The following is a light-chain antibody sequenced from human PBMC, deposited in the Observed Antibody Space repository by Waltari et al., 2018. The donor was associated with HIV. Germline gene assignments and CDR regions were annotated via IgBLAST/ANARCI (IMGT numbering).Light chain of an antibody. CDR1: SSDLDNFKS. Sequence: QSALTQPASVSGSPGQSITISCTGTSSDLDNFKSVSWYQHHPGKAPKVIIYEVSKRPPGVSYRFSGSKSGHTASLTISGLQAEDEADYFCMSDISSATPEFGGGTKLTVL. CDR3: MSDISSATPE. J-gene: IGLJ3*02. V-gene: IGLV2-14*01. CDR2: EVS.